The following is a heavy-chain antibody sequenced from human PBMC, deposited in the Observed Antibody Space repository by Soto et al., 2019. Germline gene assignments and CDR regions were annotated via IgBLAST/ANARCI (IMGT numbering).Heavy chain of an antibody. V-gene: IGHV3-7*05. CDR2: INQDGSEK. CDR1: GFTLSNYW. D-gene: IGHD3-22*01. J-gene: IGHJ2*01. CDR3: ARTHLLDTSGYRHFDL. Sequence: EVQLVESGGGLVQPGGSLRLSCAASGFTLSNYWMAWVRQAPGKGLEWVANINQDGSEKHYVDSAKGRFTISRDNDRSSLYLQMNSLSADDTAVFYCARTHLLDTSGYRHFDLWGRGNLVAVSS.